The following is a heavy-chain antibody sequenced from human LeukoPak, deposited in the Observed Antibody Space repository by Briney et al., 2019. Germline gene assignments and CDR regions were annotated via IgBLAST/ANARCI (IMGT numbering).Heavy chain of an antibody. J-gene: IGHJ4*02. CDR1: GFTFSDYY. CDR2: ISSSGSTI. V-gene: IGHV3-11*01. Sequence: PGGSLRLSCAASGFTFSDYYMSWIRQAPGKGLEWVSYISSSGSTIYYADSVKGRFTISRDNAKNSYLQMNSLRAEDTAVYYCAREEGVLLWFGEYYFDYWGQGTLVTVSS. D-gene: IGHD3-10*01. CDR3: AREEGVLLWFGEYYFDY.